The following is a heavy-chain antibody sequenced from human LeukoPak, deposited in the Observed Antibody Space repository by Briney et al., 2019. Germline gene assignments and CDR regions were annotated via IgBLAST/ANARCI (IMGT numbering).Heavy chain of an antibody. CDR1: GFTFDDYA. CDR2: ISWNSGSI. D-gene: IGHD3-10*01. Sequence: PGGSLRLSCAASGFTFDDYAMHWVRQAPGKGLEWVSGISWNSGSIGYADSVKGRFTIPRDNAKNSLYLQMNSLRAEDTALYYCAKGTGSYIHDAFDIWGQGTMVTVSS. J-gene: IGHJ3*02. V-gene: IGHV3-9*01. CDR3: AKGTGSYIHDAFDI.